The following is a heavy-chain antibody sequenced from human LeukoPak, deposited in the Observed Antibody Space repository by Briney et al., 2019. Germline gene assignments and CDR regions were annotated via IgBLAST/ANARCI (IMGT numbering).Heavy chain of an antibody. Sequence: GGSLRLSCAASAFSLSAYNMNWVRQAPGKGLEWVSFISGSASTIYYADSVKGRFTISRDNAKKSFYLQMNSLRAEDTAVYYCARVWRQQLELDHWGQGTLVIVSS. CDR1: AFSLSAYN. V-gene: IGHV3-48*04. CDR3: ARVWRQQLELDH. J-gene: IGHJ4*02. CDR2: ISGSASTI. D-gene: IGHD6-13*01.